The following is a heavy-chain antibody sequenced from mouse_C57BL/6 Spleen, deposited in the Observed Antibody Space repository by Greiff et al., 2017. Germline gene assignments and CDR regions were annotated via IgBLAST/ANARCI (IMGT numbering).Heavy chain of an antibody. CDR2: IDPSDSYT. Sequence: QVQLQQSGAELVMPGASVKLSCKASGYTFTSYWMHWVKQRPGQGLEWIGEIDPSDSYTNYNQKFKGKSTLTVDKSSSTAYMQLSSLTSEDSAVYYCARGKLSYFDYWGQGTTLTVSS. J-gene: IGHJ2*01. CDR3: ARGKLSYFDY. CDR1: GYTFTSYW. D-gene: IGHD4-1*01. V-gene: IGHV1-69*01.